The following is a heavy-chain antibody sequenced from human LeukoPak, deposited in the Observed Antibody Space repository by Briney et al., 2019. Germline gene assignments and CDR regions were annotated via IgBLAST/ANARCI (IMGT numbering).Heavy chain of an antibody. CDR1: GYTFTGYY. V-gene: IGHV1-2*06. D-gene: IGHD3-22*01. J-gene: IGHJ4*02. CDR3: ARDLDSSGYLGEDY. Sequence: GASVKVSCKASGYTFTGYYMHWVRQAPGQGLEWMGRINPNSGGTNYAQKFQGRVTMTRDTSISTAYMELSRLRSDDTAVYYCARDLDSSGYLGEDYWGQGTLVTVSS. CDR2: INPNSGGT.